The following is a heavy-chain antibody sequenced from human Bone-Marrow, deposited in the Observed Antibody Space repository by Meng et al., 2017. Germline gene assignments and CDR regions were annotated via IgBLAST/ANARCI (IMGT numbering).Heavy chain of an antibody. J-gene: IGHJ3*02. CDR3: ARSSSPTYDSSGYWEGYDAFDI. Sequence: SVKVSCKASGGTFSSYTISWVRQAPGQGLEWMGRIIPILGIANFAQKFQGRVTITADKSTSTAYMELSSLRSEDTAVYYCARSSSPTYDSSGYWEGYDAFDIWGQGKMVTVSS. D-gene: IGHD3-22*01. CDR1: GGTFSSYT. CDR2: IIPILGIA. V-gene: IGHV1-69*02.